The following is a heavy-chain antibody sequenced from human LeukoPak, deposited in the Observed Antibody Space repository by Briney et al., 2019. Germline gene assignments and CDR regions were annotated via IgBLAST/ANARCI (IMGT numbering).Heavy chain of an antibody. D-gene: IGHD2-8*01. CDR3: ARQEMGHDY. J-gene: IGHJ4*02. Sequence: NTSETLSLTCTVSGGSISSSSYYWGWIRRPPGKGLEWIGSIYYSGSTYYNPSLKSRVTISVDTSKNQFSLKLSSVTAADTAVYYCARQEMGHDYWGQGMLVTVSS. CDR2: IYYSGST. V-gene: IGHV4-39*01. CDR1: GGSISSSSYY.